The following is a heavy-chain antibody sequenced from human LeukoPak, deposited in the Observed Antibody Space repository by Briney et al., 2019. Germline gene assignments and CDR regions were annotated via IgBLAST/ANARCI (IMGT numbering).Heavy chain of an antibody. CDR3: ARASGYYGSDWFDP. V-gene: IGHV1-8*03. CDR2: MNPNSGNT. CDR1: GYTFTSYD. J-gene: IGHJ5*02. D-gene: IGHD3-10*01. Sequence: ASVKVSCEASGYTFTSYDINWVRQATGQGLEWMGWMNPNSGNTGYAQKFQGRVTITRNTSISTAYMELSSLRSEDTAVYYCARASGYYGSDWFDPWGQGTLVTVSS.